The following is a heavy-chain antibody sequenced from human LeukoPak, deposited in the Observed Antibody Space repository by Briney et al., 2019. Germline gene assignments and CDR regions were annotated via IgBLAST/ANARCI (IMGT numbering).Heavy chain of an antibody. Sequence: TGGSLRLSCAASGFTFSSYWMHWVRHAPGKGLVWVSRINSDGSSTTYADSVKGRFTISRDNAKNTPYLQMNSLRAEDTAVYFCARDYGRSRDYGMDVWGQGTTVTVSS. D-gene: IGHD3-10*01. CDR3: ARDYGRSRDYGMDV. CDR2: INSDGSST. CDR1: GFTFSSYW. J-gene: IGHJ6*02. V-gene: IGHV3-74*01.